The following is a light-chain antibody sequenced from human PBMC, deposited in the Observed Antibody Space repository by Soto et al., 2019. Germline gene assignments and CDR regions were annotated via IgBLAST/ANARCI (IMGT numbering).Light chain of an antibody. V-gene: IGLV2-14*01. CDR2: DVS. CDR3: SSFKSSATYV. Sequence: QSVLTQPASVSGSPGQSITISCTGTSSDVGGHNSVSWYRQDPGKAPKLMIYDVSNRPSGVSDRFSGSKSGNTASLTISGLQIEDEADYYCSSFKSSATYVFGTGTKVTVL. J-gene: IGLJ1*01. CDR1: SSDVGGHNS.